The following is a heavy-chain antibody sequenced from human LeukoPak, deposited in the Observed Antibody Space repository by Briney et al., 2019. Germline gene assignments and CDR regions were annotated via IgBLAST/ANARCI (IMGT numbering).Heavy chain of an antibody. CDR2: ISGSGGST. Sequence: GGSLRLSCAASGFTFSSYAMSWVRQTPGKGLEWVSTISGSGGSTYYADSVKGRFTISGDNSKNTLYLQMNSLRAEDTAIYYCAKGPNYDSSGYYYLDYWGQGTLVTVSS. D-gene: IGHD3-22*01. CDR1: GFTFSSYA. V-gene: IGHV3-23*01. J-gene: IGHJ4*02. CDR3: AKGPNYDSSGYYYLDY.